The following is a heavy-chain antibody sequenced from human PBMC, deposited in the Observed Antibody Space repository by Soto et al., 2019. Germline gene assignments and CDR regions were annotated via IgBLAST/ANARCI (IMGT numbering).Heavy chain of an antibody. V-gene: IGHV3-48*02. CDR2: ISSSSSTI. J-gene: IGHJ4*02. Sequence: GGSLRLSCAASGFTFSTSGMNWVRQAPGKGLEWVSYISSSSSTIYYADSVKGRFTISRDNAQNSLFLQMNSLRDEDTAVYYCARGSSEYGRIFDYWGQGTLVTVSS. CDR3: ARGSSEYGRIFDY. CDR1: GFTFSTSG. D-gene: IGHD4-17*01.